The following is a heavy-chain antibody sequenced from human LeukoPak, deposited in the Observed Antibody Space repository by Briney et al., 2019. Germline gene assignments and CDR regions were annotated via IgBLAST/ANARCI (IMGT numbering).Heavy chain of an antibody. D-gene: IGHD3-22*01. V-gene: IGHV3-33*01. J-gene: IGHJ5*02. CDR2: IWYDGSNK. Sequence: GRSLRLSCAASGFTFSSYGMHWVRQAPGKGLEWVAVIWYDGSNKYYADSVKGRFTISRDNSKNTLYLQMNSLRAEDTAVYYCARDLPYYYDSSGYPFDPWGQEPWSPSPQ. CDR1: GFTFSSYG. CDR3: ARDLPYYYDSSGYPFDP.